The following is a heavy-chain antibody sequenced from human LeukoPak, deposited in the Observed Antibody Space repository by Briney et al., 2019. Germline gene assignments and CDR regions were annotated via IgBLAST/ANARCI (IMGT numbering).Heavy chain of an antibody. CDR3: ASESRFGFGDSALYYYYYYMDV. V-gene: IGHV3-53*01. D-gene: IGHD3-10*01. J-gene: IGHJ6*03. Sequence: GGSLRLSCAASGFTVSSNYMSWVRQAPGKGLEWVSVIYSGGSTYYADSVKGRFTIPRDNSKNTLYLQMNSLRAEDTAVYYCASESRFGFGDSALYYYYYYMDVWGKGTTVTVSS. CDR1: GFTVSSNY. CDR2: IYSGGST.